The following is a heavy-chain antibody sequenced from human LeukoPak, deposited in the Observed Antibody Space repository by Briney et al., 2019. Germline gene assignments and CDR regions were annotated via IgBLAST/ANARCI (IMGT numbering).Heavy chain of an antibody. CDR2: IYPGDPDT. CDR3: ARLPLCDGYSGYECPIDY. J-gene: IGHJ4*02. Sequence: GESLKISCKGSGYSFTSYWIGWVRQMPGKGLEWMGIIYPGDPDTRYSPSFQGQVTISADKSISTAYLQWSSLKASDTAMYYCARLPLCDGYSGYECPIDYWGQGTLVTVSS. V-gene: IGHV5-51*01. CDR1: GYSFTSYW. D-gene: IGHD5-12*01.